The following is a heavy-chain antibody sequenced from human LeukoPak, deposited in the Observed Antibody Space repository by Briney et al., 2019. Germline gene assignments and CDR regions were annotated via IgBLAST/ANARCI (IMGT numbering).Heavy chain of an antibody. V-gene: IGHV3-23*01. CDR1: GFTFSSYA. D-gene: IGHD3-10*01. J-gene: IGHJ3*02. Sequence: PGGSLRLSCAASGFTFSSYAMSWVRQAPGKGLEWVSAISGSGGSTYYADSVKGRFTISRDNSKNTLYLQMNSLRAEDTAVYYCAKAKVLWFGELSDAFDIWGQGIMVTVSS. CDR2: ISGSGGST. CDR3: AKAKVLWFGELSDAFDI.